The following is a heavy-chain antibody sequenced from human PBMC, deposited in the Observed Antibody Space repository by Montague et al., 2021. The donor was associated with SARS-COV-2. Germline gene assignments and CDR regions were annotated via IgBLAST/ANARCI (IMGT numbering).Heavy chain of an antibody. Sequence: TLSLTCTVSGGSISSGGYYWSWIRQHQGRGLEWIGYIYYSGSTYYNPSLKSRVTISVDTSKNQFSLKLSSVTAADTAVYYCACYVDSSGWLKLRGSGSFDDWGQGTLVTVSS. J-gene: IGHJ4*01. CDR3: ACYVDSSGWLKLRGSGSFDD. CDR1: GGSISSGGYY. CDR2: IYYSGST. V-gene: IGHV4-31*03. D-gene: IGHD6-19*01.